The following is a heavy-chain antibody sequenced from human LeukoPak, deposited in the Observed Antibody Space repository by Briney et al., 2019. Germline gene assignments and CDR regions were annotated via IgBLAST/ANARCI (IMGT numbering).Heavy chain of an antibody. V-gene: IGHV4-59*08. CDR2: IYYSGST. J-gene: IGHJ3*02. D-gene: IGHD3-22*01. CDR3: ARHSPTARRYYYDSSGDAFDI. Sequence: SETLSLTCTVSGGSISSYYWSWIRQPPGKGLEWIGYIYYSGSTNYNPSLKSRVTISVDTSKNQFSLKLSSVTAADTAVYYCARHSPTARRYYYDSSGDAFDIWGQGTMVTVSS. CDR1: GGSISSYY.